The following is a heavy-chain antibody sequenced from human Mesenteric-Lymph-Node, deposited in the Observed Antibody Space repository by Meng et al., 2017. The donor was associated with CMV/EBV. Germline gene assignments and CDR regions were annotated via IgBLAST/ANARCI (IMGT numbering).Heavy chain of an antibody. CDR1: GFTFDDYA. J-gene: IGHJ4*02. D-gene: IGHD5-18*01. V-gene: IGHV3-9*01. CDR2: ISWNGNSI. Sequence: SLKISCAASGFTFDDYAMHWVRQAPGKGLEWVSGISWNGNSIGYADSVKGRFTIPRDNAKNSLYLQMNSLRAEDTALYYCARGGSVDTAMVHPPDYWGQGTLVTVSS. CDR3: ARGGSVDTAMVHPPDY.